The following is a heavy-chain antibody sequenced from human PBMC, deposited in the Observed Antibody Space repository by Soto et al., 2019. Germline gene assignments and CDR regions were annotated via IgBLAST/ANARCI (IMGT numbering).Heavy chain of an antibody. CDR1: GGSISSNY. D-gene: IGHD6-13*01. V-gene: IGHV4-59*01. J-gene: IGHJ4*02. CDR2: VYNSGST. Sequence: NPAETLSLTCTVSGGSISSNYWTWIRQPPGKGLEWIGYVYNSGSTNYNPSLKSRVTISEDTSKSQFSLKVNYMTAADTAVYYCARYRRVAVAGYTLNNWGQGIWVTVS. CDR3: ARYRRVAVAGYTLNN.